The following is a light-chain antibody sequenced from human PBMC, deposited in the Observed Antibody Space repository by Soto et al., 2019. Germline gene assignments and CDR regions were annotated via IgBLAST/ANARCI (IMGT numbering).Light chain of an antibody. CDR2: GAS. J-gene: IGKJ5*01. V-gene: IGKV3-20*01. Sequence: EIVLTQSPGTLSLSPGERATLSCRASQSVSSSYLAWYQQKPGQAPRLLIYGASSRATGIPDRFSGSGSGTDFTLTISRLESEDFAMYYCHQYGISPPVTFGQGTRLEIK. CDR3: HQYGISPPVT. CDR1: QSVSSSY.